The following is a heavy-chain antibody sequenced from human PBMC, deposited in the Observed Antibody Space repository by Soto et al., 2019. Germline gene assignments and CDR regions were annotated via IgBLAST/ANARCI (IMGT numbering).Heavy chain of an antibody. V-gene: IGHV1-8*01. J-gene: IGHJ6*02. CDR2: MNPNSGNT. Sequence: EASVKVSCKASGYTFTSYDINWVRQATGQGLEWMGWMNPNSGNTGYAQKFQGRVTMTRNTSISTAYMELSSLRSEDTAVYYCARGLGPYCSGGSCYFGMDVWGQGTTVTVSS. CDR1: GYTFTSYD. D-gene: IGHD2-15*01. CDR3: ARGLGPYCSGGSCYFGMDV.